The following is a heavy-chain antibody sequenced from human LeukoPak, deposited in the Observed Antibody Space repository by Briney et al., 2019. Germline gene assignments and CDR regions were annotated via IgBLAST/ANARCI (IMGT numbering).Heavy chain of an antibody. J-gene: IGHJ4*02. V-gene: IGHV3-7*01. Sequence: GESLKISCAASGFTFSGHWMSWVRRAPGKGLEWVANINQGGSDKYYVDSVKGRFTISRDNANNLLYLQMNSLRGEDTAVYYCTRDRSRAEDDWGQGTLVTVSS. CDR2: INQGGSDK. CDR3: TRDRSRAEDD. CDR1: GFTFSGHW. D-gene: IGHD1-14*01.